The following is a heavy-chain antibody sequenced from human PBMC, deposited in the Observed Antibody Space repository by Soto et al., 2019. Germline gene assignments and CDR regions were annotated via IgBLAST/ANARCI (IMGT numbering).Heavy chain of an antibody. D-gene: IGHD3-10*01. CDR3: ARGSQEGIDY. Sequence: PSETLSLTCAVYGGSFSGYYWSWIRQPPGKGLEWIGEINHSGSTNYNPSLKSRVTISVDTSKNQFSLKLSSVTAADTAVYYCARGSQEGIDYWGQGTQVTVSS. V-gene: IGHV4-34*01. CDR1: GGSFSGYY. J-gene: IGHJ4*02. CDR2: INHSGST.